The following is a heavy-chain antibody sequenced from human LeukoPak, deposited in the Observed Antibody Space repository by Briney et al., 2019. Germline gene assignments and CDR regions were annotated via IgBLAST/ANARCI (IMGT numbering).Heavy chain of an antibody. J-gene: IGHJ4*02. V-gene: IGHV3-30*02. CDR2: IRYDGSNK. D-gene: IGHD2-2*01. CDR3: AKLGSRWNLGTSFDY. Sequence: PGRSLRLSCAASGFTFSSYGMHWVRQAPGKGLEWVAFIRYDGSNKYYADSVKGRFTISRDNSKNTLYLQMNSLRAEDTAVYYCAKLGSRWNLGTSFDYWGQGTLVTVSS. CDR1: GFTFSSYG.